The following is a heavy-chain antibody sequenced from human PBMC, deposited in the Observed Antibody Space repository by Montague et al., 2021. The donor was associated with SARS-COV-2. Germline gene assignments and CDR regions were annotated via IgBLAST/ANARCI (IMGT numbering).Heavy chain of an antibody. CDR2: IWYDGSNK. CDR3: ARTGYSSGWLPPGLDY. CDR1: GFPFSRYG. J-gene: IGHJ4*02. D-gene: IGHD6-19*01. V-gene: IGHV3-33*01. Sequence: SLSYAASGFPFSRYGMHWIRQAPGKGLEWVAVIWYDGSNKYYADSVKGRFTISRDNSKNTLYLQMNSLRAEDTAVYYCARTGYSSGWLPPGLDYWGQGTLVTVSS.